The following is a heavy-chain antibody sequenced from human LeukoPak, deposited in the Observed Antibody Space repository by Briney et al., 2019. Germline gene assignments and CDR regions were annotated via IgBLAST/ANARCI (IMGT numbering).Heavy chain of an antibody. Sequence: ASVKVSCKASGYTFTDYYMHWVRQAPGQGLEWMGWMNPNSGVTNYAQKFQGRVTITRDTSINTAYMDLSRLRYDDSAVYYCARDNSVGDNAWWFDPWGQGTLVTVYS. CDR2: MNPNSGVT. J-gene: IGHJ5*02. V-gene: IGHV1-2*02. CDR1: GYTFTDYY. CDR3: ARDNSVGDNAWWFDP. D-gene: IGHD1-26*01.